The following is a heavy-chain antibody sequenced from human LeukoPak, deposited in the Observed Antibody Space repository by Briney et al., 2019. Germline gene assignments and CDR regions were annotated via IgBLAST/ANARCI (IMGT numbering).Heavy chain of an antibody. V-gene: IGHV4-61*01. CDR1: GDSVISGLYD. CDR2: VYYSGST. CDR3: ARGKYYGDSDY. Sequence: PSETLSLTCSVSGDSVISGLYDWTWVRQPPGKGLEWIGYVYYSGSTTYSPSLKSRVTISVDTSKNQFSLNLRSVTAADTAVYYCARGKYYGDSDYWGQGTLVTVSS. J-gene: IGHJ4*02. D-gene: IGHD3-3*01.